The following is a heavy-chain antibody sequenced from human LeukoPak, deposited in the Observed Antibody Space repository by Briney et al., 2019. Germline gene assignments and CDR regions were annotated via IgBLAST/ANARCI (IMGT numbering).Heavy chain of an antibody. J-gene: IGHJ4*02. CDR1: LDSTTSKF. Sequence: SETLSLTCTVSLDSTTSKFWSWVRQPPGKGLEWIGDIHRSGSPNYNPSLQSRVTISIDRSRNQIVLELSSVTAADTAVYYCAREILGGFNPGAYWGQGILVTVSS. D-gene: IGHD1-14*01. CDR2: IHRSGSP. V-gene: IGHV4-59*12. CDR3: AREILGGFNPGAY.